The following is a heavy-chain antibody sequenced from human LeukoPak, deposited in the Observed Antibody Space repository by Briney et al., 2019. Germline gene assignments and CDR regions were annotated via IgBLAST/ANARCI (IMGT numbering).Heavy chain of an antibody. V-gene: IGHV3-23*01. CDR3: TKEGTGGNPDYY. CDR1: GLTVSSYS. CDR2: ISGSGGST. J-gene: IGHJ4*02. D-gene: IGHD4-23*01. Sequence: GGSLRLSCAASGLTVSSYSMNWVRQTPGKGLEWVSTISGSGGSTYYADSVKGRFTISRDNSKNTLYLQMNSLRAEDTAVYYCTKEGTGGNPDYYWGQGTLVTVSS.